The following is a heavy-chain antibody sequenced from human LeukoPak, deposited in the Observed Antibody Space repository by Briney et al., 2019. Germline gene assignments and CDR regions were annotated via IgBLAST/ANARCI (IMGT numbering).Heavy chain of an antibody. D-gene: IGHD5-24*01. J-gene: IGHJ4*02. Sequence: ASETLSLTCAVYGGSFSGYSWNWIRQPPGKGLEWIGEINHSGSTNYNPSLKSRVTISVDTSKNQFSLKLSSVTAADTAVYYCASRPTGGMATLTGYFDYWGQGTLVTVPS. CDR3: ASRPTGGMATLTGYFDY. V-gene: IGHV4-34*01. CDR1: GGSFSGYS. CDR2: INHSGST.